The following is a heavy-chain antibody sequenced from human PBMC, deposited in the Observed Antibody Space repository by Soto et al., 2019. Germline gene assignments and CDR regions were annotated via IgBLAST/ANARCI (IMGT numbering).Heavy chain of an antibody. CDR1: GYTFSSYA. CDR2: ISAYNGNT. V-gene: IGHV1-18*01. J-gene: IGHJ4*02. Sequence: QVQLVQSGAEVKKRGASVKVSCKASGYTFSSYAFSWVRQAPGQGLEWMGWISAYNGNTNNAKKFQGRVTMTTDTSTSTAYMELRSLRSDDTAVYYCARDVTPPDYWGQGTLVTVSS. CDR3: ARDVTPPDY.